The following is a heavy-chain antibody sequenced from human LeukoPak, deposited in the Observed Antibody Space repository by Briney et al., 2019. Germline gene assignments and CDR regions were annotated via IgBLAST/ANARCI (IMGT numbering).Heavy chain of an antibody. D-gene: IGHD1-14*01. CDR1: GGSFSGYY. CDR2: INHSGST. V-gene: IGHV4-34*01. J-gene: IGHJ4*02. CDR3: ARGRYLIH. Sequence: PSETLSLTCAVYGGSFSGYYWSWIRQPPGKGLEWIGEINHSGSTNDNPSLKSRVTISVDTSKNQFSLKLSSVTAADTAVYYCARGRYLIHWGQGTLVTVSS.